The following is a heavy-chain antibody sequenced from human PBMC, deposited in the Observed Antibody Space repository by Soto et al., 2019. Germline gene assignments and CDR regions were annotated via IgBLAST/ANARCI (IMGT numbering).Heavy chain of an antibody. J-gene: IGHJ3*02. D-gene: IGHD3-22*01. V-gene: IGHV3-30*18. CDR2: ISYDGSNK. Sequence: PGGSLRLSCAASGFTFSSYGMHWVRQAPGKGLEWVAVISYDGSNKYYADSVKGRFTISRDNSKNTLYLQMNSLRAEDTAVYYCAKDSYYDSSGYPDDAFDIWGQGTMVTVSS. CDR3: AKDSYYDSSGYPDDAFDI. CDR1: GFTFSSYG.